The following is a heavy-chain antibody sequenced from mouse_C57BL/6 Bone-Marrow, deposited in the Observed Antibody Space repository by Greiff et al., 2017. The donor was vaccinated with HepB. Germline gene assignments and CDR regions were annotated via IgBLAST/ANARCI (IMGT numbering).Heavy chain of an antibody. CDR3: TTTIVKVY. V-gene: IGHV14-4*01. D-gene: IGHD2-5*01. Sequence: LVESGAELVRPGASVKLSCTASGFNIKDDYMHWVKQRPEQGLEWIGWIDPEKGDTEYASKFQGKATITADTSSNTAYLQLSSLTSEDTAVYYCTTTIVKVYWGQGTTLTVSS. CDR1: GFNIKDDY. CDR2: IDPEKGDT. J-gene: IGHJ2*01.